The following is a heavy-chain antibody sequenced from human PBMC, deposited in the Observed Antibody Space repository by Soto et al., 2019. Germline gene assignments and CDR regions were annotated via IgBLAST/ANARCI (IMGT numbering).Heavy chain of an antibody. V-gene: IGHV3-53*04. CDR2: IYSGGST. D-gene: IGHD6-13*01. CDR1: GITVNGNY. J-gene: IGHJ4*02. CDR3: ARLLSSSWYVDY. Sequence: GGSLRLSCAASGITVNGNYMGWVRQGPGKGLEWVSVIYSGGSTYYADSVKGRFTISRHNSENTVYLQLNSLRPEDTAVYYCARLLSSSWYVDYWGQGTLVTVSS.